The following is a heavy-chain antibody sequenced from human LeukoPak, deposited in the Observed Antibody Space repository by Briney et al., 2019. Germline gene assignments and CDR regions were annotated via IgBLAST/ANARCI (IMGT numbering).Heavy chain of an antibody. Sequence: GGSLRLSCAASEFTLGSYAMSWLRQAPGKGLEWVSGISANGANTHYAESVRGRFIISRDNSKNTLYLQMNSLRAGDTALYFCAKYHNPDSTGPFHWGQGTLVTVSS. J-gene: IGHJ4*02. CDR2: ISANGANT. CDR3: AKYHNPDSTGPFH. V-gene: IGHV3-23*01. CDR1: EFTLGSYA. D-gene: IGHD3-22*01.